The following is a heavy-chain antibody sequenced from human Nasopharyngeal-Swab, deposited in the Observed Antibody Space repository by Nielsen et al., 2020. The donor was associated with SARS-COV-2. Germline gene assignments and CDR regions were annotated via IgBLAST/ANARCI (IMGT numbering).Heavy chain of an antibody. CDR1: GDSIRTYY. CDR3: AGLDGYSGSGLLSDYGMGV. J-gene: IGHJ6*04. Sequence: SETLSPTCTVSGDSIRTYYLNWIRQPPGKGLEWIGSLYHSGSTNYNPSLKSRVTLSVDTSKNQFSLKLSSVTAAATAVFYCAGLDGYSGSGLLSDYGMGVWGEGTTVTVSS. D-gene: IGHD3-10*01. CDR2: LYHSGST. V-gene: IGHV4-59*01.